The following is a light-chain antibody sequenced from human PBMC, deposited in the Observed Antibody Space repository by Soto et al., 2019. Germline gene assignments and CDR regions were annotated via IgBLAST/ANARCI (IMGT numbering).Light chain of an antibody. V-gene: IGKV3-20*01. CDR1: QSVSSTY. CDR3: RQYGSSPVT. Sequence: EIVLTQSPGTLSLSPGERATLSCRASQSVSSTYLAWYQQKPGQPPRLLIYGASSRATGIPDRFSGSGSGTDFPLTITRLESEDFAVYYCRQYGSSPVTCGQGTRLDIK. CDR2: GAS. J-gene: IGKJ5*01.